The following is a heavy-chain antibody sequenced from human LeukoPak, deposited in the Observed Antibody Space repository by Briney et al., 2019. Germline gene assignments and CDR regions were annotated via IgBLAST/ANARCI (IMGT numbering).Heavy chain of an antibody. J-gene: IGHJ4*02. V-gene: IGHV3-21*01. CDR1: GFTFSSYS. CDR3: ASGDILTGYKYYFDY. D-gene: IGHD3-9*01. Sequence: GGSLRLSCAASGFTFSSYSMNWVRQAPGKGLEWVSSISSSSSYIYYADSVKGRFTISRDNAKNSLYLQMNSPRAEDTAVYYCASGDILTGYKYYFDYWGQGTLVTVSS. CDR2: ISSSSSYI.